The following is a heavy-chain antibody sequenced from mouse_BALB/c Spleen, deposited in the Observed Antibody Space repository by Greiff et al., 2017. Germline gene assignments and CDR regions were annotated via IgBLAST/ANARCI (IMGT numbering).Heavy chain of an antibody. Sequence: VKLMESGPGLVAPSQSLSITCTVSGFSLTGYGVNWVRQPPGKGLEWLGMIWGDGSTDYNSALKSRLSISKDNSKSQVFLKMNSLQTDDTARYYCARDVYGSSPYWYFDVWGAGTTVTVSS. J-gene: IGHJ1*01. CDR2: IWGDGST. CDR3: ARDVYGSSPYWYFDV. D-gene: IGHD1-1*01. V-gene: IGHV2-6-7*01. CDR1: GFSLTGYG.